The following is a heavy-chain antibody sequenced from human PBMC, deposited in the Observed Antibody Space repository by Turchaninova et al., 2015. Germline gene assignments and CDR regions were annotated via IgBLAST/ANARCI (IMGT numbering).Heavy chain of an antibody. V-gene: IGHV1-2*06. J-gene: IGHJ4*02. CDR2: INPNRGGT. Sequence: ASVKVSCKASGYSFTGYYLHWVRQAPGQGLEWMGRINPNRGGTNYAQNFKGRVTMTTDTSITTAYMELSSLSSDDTAIYYCAKPSRDGSTSDWGQGTLVTVSS. D-gene: IGHD3-10*01. CDR3: AKPSRDGSTSD. CDR1: GYSFTGYY.